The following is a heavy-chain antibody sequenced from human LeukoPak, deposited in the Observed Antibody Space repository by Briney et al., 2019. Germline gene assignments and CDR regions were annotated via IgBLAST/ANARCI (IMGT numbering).Heavy chain of an antibody. V-gene: IGHV4-4*07. J-gene: IGHJ4*02. CDR2: FHTSGST. Sequence: SETLSLTCTVSGGSISSHSWTWIRQPAGKGLEWIGRFHTSGSTNYNPSLESRVTLSVDTSRNQFSLKLNSLTAADTAVYYCARSYTSSWRSPFDSWGQGVLVTVSS. CDR3: ARSYTSSWRSPFDS. CDR1: GGSISSHS. D-gene: IGHD6-13*01.